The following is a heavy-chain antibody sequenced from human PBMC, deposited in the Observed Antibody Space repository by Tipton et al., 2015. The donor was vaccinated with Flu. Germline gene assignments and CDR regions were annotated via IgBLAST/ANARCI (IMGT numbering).Heavy chain of an antibody. CDR3: ARLTTRTYCPDY. D-gene: IGHD1-26*01. V-gene: IGHV4-38-2*01. CDR2: IGHSGNT. CDR1: GDSVASRYF. J-gene: IGHJ4*02. Sequence: TLSLTCSVSGDSVASRYFWGWIRQPPGKGLEWIGNIGHSGNTYHNPSLRSRVTMSVDRSKNQFSLTLSSVTAADTAVYYCARLTTRTYCPDYWGQGTLVTVSS.